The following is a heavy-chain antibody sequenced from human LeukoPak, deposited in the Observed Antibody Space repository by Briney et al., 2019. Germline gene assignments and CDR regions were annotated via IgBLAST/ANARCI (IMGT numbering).Heavy chain of an antibody. Sequence: SETLSLTCTVSGGSISSGSYYWSWIRQPAGKGLEWIGRIYTSGSTNYNPSLKSRVTISVDTSKNQFSLKLSSVTAADTAVYYCARDLRARNAFDIWGQGTMVTVPS. CDR1: GGSISSGSYY. V-gene: IGHV4-61*02. D-gene: IGHD5/OR15-5a*01. J-gene: IGHJ3*02. CDR3: ARDLRARNAFDI. CDR2: IYTSGST.